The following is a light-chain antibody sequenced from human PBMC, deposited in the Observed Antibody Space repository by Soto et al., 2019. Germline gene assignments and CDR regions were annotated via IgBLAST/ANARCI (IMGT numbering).Light chain of an antibody. CDR3: QQYNNLPRT. V-gene: IGKV3-15*01. J-gene: IGKJ4*01. Sequence: EIVMTQSPATLSVSQGERATLSCRASQSISTTLAWYQQKPGQAPRLLIYGASTRATDIPARCSGSGSATDVTLTISGLQSEDFAVYYCQQYNNLPRTFGGGTKVEI. CDR2: GAS. CDR1: QSISTT.